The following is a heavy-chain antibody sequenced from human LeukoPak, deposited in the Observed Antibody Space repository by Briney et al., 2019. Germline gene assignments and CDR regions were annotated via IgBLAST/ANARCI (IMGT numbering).Heavy chain of an antibody. CDR3: ARCGYCSSTSCSRGAFDI. Sequence: ASVKVSFKASGYTFTGYYMHWVRQAPGQGLEWMGWINPNSGGTNYAQKFQGWVTMTRDTSISTAYMELSRLRSDDTAVYYCARCGYCSSTSCSRGAFDIWGQGTMVTVSS. CDR1: GYTFTGYY. J-gene: IGHJ3*02. CDR2: INPNSGGT. V-gene: IGHV1-2*04. D-gene: IGHD2-2*01.